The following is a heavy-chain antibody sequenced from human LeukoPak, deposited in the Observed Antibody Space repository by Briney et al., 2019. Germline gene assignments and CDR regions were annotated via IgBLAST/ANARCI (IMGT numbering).Heavy chain of an antibody. D-gene: IGHD3-22*01. CDR2: INHSGST. Sequence: SETLSLTCAVYGGSFSGYYWSWIRQPPGMGLEWIGEINHSGSTNYNPSLKSRVTISVDTSKNQFSLKLSSVTAADTAVYYCARLTRGYLGYWGQGTLVTVSS. V-gene: IGHV4-34*01. CDR1: GGSFSGYY. J-gene: IGHJ4*02. CDR3: ARLTRGYLGY.